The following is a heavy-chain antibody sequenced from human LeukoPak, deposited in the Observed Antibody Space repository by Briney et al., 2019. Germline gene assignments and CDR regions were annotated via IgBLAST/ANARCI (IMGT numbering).Heavy chain of an antibody. CDR1: GFTFSSYA. D-gene: IGHD5-12*01. CDR2: ISSNGGST. CDR3: ARPPSPTVATNYYYYYYGMDV. J-gene: IGHJ6*02. V-gene: IGHV3-64*01. Sequence: GGSLRLSCAASGFTFSSYAMHWVRQAPGKGLEYVSAISSNGGSTYYANSVKGRFTISRDNSKNTLYLQMGSLRAEDMAVYYCARPPSPTVATNYYYYYYGMDVWGQGTTVTVSS.